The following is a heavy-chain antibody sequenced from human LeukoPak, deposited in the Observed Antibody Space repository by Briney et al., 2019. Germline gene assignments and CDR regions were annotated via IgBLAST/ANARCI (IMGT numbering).Heavy chain of an antibody. CDR3: AKDSPSVTATPHDY. D-gene: IGHD2-21*02. J-gene: IGHJ4*02. CDR2: ISSYGGST. V-gene: IGHV3-23*01. Sequence: PGGSLRLSCAASGFTFSDYAMSWVRQAPGKGLDWVSTISSYGGSTYYADSVKGRFTISRDNSKNTRYLQMNSLRAEDTAVYFCAKDSPSVTATPHDYWGQGALVTVSS. CDR1: GFTFSDYA.